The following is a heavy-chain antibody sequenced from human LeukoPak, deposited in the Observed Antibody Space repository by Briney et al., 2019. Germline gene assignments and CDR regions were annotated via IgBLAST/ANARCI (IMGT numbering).Heavy chain of an antibody. J-gene: IGHJ6*03. CDR1: GGSIISNSQY. Sequence: SETLSLTCSVSGGSIISNSQYWGWIRQPPGKELEWIGSIYYSGSTYYNPSLKSRVTISVDTSKNQFSLKLSSVSAADTALYYCARLSAYSYGYYYYYYMDVWGKGTTVTISS. D-gene: IGHD5-18*01. CDR2: IYYSGST. V-gene: IGHV4-39*01. CDR3: ARLSAYSYGYYYYYYMDV.